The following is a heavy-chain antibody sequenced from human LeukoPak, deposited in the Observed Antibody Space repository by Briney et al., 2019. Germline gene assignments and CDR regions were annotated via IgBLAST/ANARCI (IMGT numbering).Heavy chain of an antibody. V-gene: IGHV4-30-4*01. J-gene: IGHJ4*02. CDR2: IYYSGST. CDR3: ARGDYVWGSYRYTACFDY. D-gene: IGHD3-16*02. CDR1: GGSISSGDYY. Sequence: SQTLSLTCTVSGGSISSGDYYWSWIRQPPGTGLEWIGYIYYSGSTYYNPSLKSRVTISVDTSKNQFSLKLSSVTAADTAVYYCARGDYVWGSYRYTACFDYWGQGTLVTVSS.